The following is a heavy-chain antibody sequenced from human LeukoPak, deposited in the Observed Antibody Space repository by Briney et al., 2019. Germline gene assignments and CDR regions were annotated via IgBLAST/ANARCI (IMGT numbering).Heavy chain of an antibody. CDR1: GFTFSSYS. CDR3: ARADCGGDCYSVDDY. J-gene: IGHJ4*02. V-gene: IGHV3-48*01. Sequence: GGSLRLSCAASGFTFSSYSMNWVRQAPGKGLEWVSYISSSSSTIYYADSVKGRFTISRANAKNSLYLQMNSLRAEDTAVYYCARADCGGDCYSVDDYWGQGTLVTVSA. D-gene: IGHD2-21*02. CDR2: ISSSSSTI.